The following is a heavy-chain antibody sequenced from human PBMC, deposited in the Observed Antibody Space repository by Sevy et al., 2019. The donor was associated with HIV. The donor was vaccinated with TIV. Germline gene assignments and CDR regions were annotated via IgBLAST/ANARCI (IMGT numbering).Heavy chain of an antibody. D-gene: IGHD3-10*01. J-gene: IGHJ4*02. Sequence: GGSLRLSCAASGFTFSRDWMTWVRQAPGKGLEWVGKIKADGSETYSVDSVKGRFSISRDNAKNALYLQMNSLRAEDTAVYYCARGANNLYNWGQGTLVTVSS. CDR3: ARGANNLYN. V-gene: IGHV3-7*01. CDR2: IKADGSET. CDR1: GFTFSRDW.